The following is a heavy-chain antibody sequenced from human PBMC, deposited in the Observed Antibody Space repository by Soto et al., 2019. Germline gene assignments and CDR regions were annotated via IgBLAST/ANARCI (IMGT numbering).Heavy chain of an antibody. D-gene: IGHD2-8*01. CDR3: AKGSFGKGVTNDY. V-gene: IGHV3-30*09. CDR2: IYYDGSNK. CDR1: GFNFGSYA. Sequence: QVQLVESGGGVVQTGRSLRLSCAASGFNFGSYAMHWVRQAPGRGLEWVAVIYYDGSNKYYADSVRGRFAISRDNSKKTGYLQMNRLRAEDTDVYYCAKGSFGKGVTNDYWGQGTLVNVSS. J-gene: IGHJ4*02.